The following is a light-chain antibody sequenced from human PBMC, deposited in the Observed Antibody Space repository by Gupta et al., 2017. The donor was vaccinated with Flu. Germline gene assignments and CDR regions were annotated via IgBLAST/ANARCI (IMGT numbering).Light chain of an antibody. V-gene: IGLV1-44*01. CDR3: AAWDDSLSGLV. Sequence: QSVLTQPPSASGTPGQSVTISCSGSSSNIGSNTVNWYQQLPGTAPKLLIYTSNQRPSGVPDRFSGSRSGTSATLAISGLQSDDEADYYCAAWDDSLSGLVFGGGTKLTVL. CDR1: SSNIGSNT. CDR2: TSN. J-gene: IGLJ2*01.